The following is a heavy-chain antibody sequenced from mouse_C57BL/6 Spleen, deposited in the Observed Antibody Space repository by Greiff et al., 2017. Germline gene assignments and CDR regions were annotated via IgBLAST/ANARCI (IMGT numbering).Heavy chain of an antibody. CDR3: TPYDEYAY. J-gene: IGHJ3*01. Sequence: VQLQQSGAELVRPGASVTLSCKASGYTFTDYEMHWVKQTPVHGLEWIGAIDPETGGTAYNQKFKGKAIRTADKSSSTAYMELRSLTSEDSAVSYCTPYDEYAYWGQGTLVTVSA. CDR1: GYTFTDYE. CDR2: IDPETGGT. D-gene: IGHD2-3*01. V-gene: IGHV1-15*01.